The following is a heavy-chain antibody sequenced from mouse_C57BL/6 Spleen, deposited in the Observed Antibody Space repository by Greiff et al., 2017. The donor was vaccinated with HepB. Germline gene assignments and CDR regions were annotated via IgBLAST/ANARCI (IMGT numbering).Heavy chain of an antibody. CDR1: GYAFSSSW. Sequence: VQLQQSGPELVKPGASVKISCKASGYAFSSSWMNWVKQRPGKGLEWIGRIYPGDGDTNYNGKFKGKATLTADKSSSTAYMPLSSLTSEDSAVYFCARGGTWNAMDYWGQGTSVTVSS. CDR3: ARGGTWNAMDY. D-gene: IGHD3-3*01. CDR2: IYPGDGDT. V-gene: IGHV1-82*01. J-gene: IGHJ4*01.